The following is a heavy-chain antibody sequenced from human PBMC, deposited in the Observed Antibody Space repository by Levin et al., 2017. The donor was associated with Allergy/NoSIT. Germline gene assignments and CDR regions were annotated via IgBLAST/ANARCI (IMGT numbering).Heavy chain of an antibody. Sequence: GESLKISCAASGFTVSSNYMSWVRQAPGKGLEWVSVIYSGGSTYYADSVKGRFTISRDNSKNTLYLQMNSLRAEDTAVYYCARAHWNTSHFDYWGQGTLVTVSS. J-gene: IGHJ4*02. V-gene: IGHV3-53*01. D-gene: IGHD1/OR15-1a*01. CDR1: GFTVSSNY. CDR2: IYSGGST. CDR3: ARAHWNTSHFDY.